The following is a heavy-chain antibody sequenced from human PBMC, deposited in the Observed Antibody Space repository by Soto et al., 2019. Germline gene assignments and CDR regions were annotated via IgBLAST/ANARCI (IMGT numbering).Heavy chain of an antibody. J-gene: IGHJ4*02. CDR1: GFTFSSYG. Sequence: QVQLVEAGGGVVQPGRSLRLSCAASGFTFSSYGMHWVRQAPGKGLEWVAVISYDGSNKYYADSVKGRFTISRDNSKNTLYLQMNSLRAEDTAVYYCAKGGTGGDYVGYWGQGTLGTVSS. V-gene: IGHV3-30*18. D-gene: IGHD3-16*01. CDR3: AKGGTGGDYVGY. CDR2: ISYDGSNK.